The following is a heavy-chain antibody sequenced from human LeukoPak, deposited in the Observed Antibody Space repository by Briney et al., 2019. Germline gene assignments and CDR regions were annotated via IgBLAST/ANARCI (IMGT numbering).Heavy chain of an antibody. CDR2: INQDGSEK. V-gene: IGHV3-7*01. J-gene: IGHJ4*02. CDR3: VRDGGTTGYDLLDY. Sequence: PGGSLRLSCAASGFTFSSYWMSWVRQAPGKGLEWVANINQDGSEKYHVDSVKGRFTISRDNAKDSVYLQMNSLTAEDTAVYYCVRDGGTTGYDLLDYWGQGTLLTVSS. CDR1: GFTFSSYW. D-gene: IGHD5-12*01.